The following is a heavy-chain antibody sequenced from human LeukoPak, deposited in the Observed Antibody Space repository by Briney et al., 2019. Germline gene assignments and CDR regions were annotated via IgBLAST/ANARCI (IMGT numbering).Heavy chain of an antibody. D-gene: IGHD1-26*01. CDR3: ASELVVGY. CDR1: GFTFSRYW. V-gene: IGHV3-74*01. CDR2: INSDGSTT. Sequence: HPGGSLRLSCAASGFTFSRYWMYWVRQAPGKGLVFVSRINSDGSTTNYAGSVKGRFTISRDNAKNTLHLQMDSLRDEDTAVYYCASELVVGYWGLGTLVTVSS. J-gene: IGHJ4*02.